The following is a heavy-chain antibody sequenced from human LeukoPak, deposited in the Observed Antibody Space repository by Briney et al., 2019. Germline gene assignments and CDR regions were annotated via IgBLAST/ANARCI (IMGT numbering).Heavy chain of an antibody. CDR3: ASSQGSGAAAGTRFGDY. V-gene: IGHV3-48*04. CDR1: GFTFSSYS. CDR2: FSSSSSTI. D-gene: IGHD6-13*01. J-gene: IGHJ4*02. Sequence: GGSLRLSLAATGFTFSSYSMNWVRQAPGRGLEWVSYFSSSSSTIYYADSVKGRFTISRDNAKNSLYLQMNSLRAEDTAVYYCASSQGSGAAAGTRFGDYWGQGTLVTVSS.